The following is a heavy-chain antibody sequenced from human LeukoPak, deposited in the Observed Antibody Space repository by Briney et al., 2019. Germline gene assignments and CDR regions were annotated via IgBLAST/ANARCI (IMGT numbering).Heavy chain of an antibody. D-gene: IGHD3-10*01. CDR1: GFTFSSYA. CDR2: ISGSGGST. Sequence: GGSLRLSCAASGFTFSSYAMSWVRQAPGKGLEWVSAISGSGGSTYYADSVKGRFTISRDNSKNTLYLQMNSLRVEDTAVYYCAKVPPLWFGERYYFDYWGQGTLVTVSS. CDR3: AKVPPLWFGERYYFDY. J-gene: IGHJ4*02. V-gene: IGHV3-23*01.